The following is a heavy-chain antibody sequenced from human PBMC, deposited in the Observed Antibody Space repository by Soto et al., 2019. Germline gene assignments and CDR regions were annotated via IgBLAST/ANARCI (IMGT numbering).Heavy chain of an antibody. J-gene: IGHJ4*02. D-gene: IGHD2-15*01. CDR1: GGSISSGDHY. CDR3: ARVADCSGGRCYFSVDY. CDR2: IYYSGST. Sequence: PSETLSLTCTVSGGSISSGDHYWSWIRQPPGKGLEWIGYIYYSGSTCYNPSLKSRVTISVDTSKNQFSLKLSSVTAADTAVYYCARVADCSGGRCYFSVDYWGQGTLVTVSS. V-gene: IGHV4-30-4*01.